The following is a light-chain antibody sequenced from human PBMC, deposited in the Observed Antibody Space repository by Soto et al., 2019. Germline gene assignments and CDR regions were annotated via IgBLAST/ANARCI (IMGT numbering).Light chain of an antibody. CDR2: GNI. V-gene: IGLV1-40*01. CDR1: SSNIGAGYD. Sequence: QSVLPQPPSVSGAPGRRVTLSCTWSSSNIGAGYDVHWYQQLPGTAPKLLIYGNINRPSGVPDRFSGSKSGTSASLAITGLQAEDEADYYCQSYYSSLSGSVFGGGSKLTVL. J-gene: IGLJ2*01. CDR3: QSYYSSLSGSV.